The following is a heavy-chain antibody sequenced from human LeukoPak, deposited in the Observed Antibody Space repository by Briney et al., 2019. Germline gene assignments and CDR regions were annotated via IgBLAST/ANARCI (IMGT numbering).Heavy chain of an antibody. J-gene: IGHJ3*02. CDR3: AITTPASDSGWYRTAMFGI. D-gene: IGHD6-19*01. CDR2: IYHSGST. Sequence: EASETLSLTCTVSGYSISSGYYWGWIRQPPGKGLAWIGSIYHSGSTYYNPSLKSRVTISVDTSKNQFSLKLSSVTAADTAVYYCAITTPASDSGWYRTAMFGIWGQGTMVTVSS. CDR1: GYSISSGYY. V-gene: IGHV4-38-2*02.